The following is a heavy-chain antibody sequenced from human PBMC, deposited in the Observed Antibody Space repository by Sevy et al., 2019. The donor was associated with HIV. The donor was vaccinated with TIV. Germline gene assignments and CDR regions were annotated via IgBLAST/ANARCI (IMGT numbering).Heavy chain of an antibody. CDR3: ARDTYYYYGMDV. V-gene: IGHV1-8*01. Sequence: ASVKVSCKASGYTFTSYDINWVRQATGQGLEWMGWMNPNSGNTGYAQKFQGRVTMTSNTSISTAYMELSSLRSEDTAVYYCARDTYYYYGMDVWGQGTTVTVSS. J-gene: IGHJ6*02. CDR2: MNPNSGNT. CDR1: GYTFTSYD.